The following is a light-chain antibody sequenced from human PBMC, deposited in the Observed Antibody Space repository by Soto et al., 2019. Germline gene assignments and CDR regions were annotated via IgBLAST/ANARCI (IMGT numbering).Light chain of an antibody. V-gene: IGKV1-5*03. CDR3: QQYNTYPWT. CDR1: QSSNTW. Sequence: DIQMTQSPSTLSASVGDRVTITCRASQSSNTWLAWYRQKPGKAPNLLIYKASSLESVVPSRFSGSGSGTEFTLTISSLQPDDFATYYCQQYNTYPWTFGQGTKVEIK. J-gene: IGKJ1*01. CDR2: KAS.